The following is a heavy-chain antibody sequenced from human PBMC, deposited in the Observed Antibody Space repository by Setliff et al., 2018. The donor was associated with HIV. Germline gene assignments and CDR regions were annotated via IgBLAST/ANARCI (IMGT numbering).Heavy chain of an antibody. D-gene: IGHD3-22*01. CDR3: ARSSGYYSTAFY. Sequence: SETLSLTCTVSGGSISSDSYYWSWIRQPAGKGLEWIGRIYTSGSSNYNPSLKSRVTISVDTSKNQFSLKLSSVTAADTAVYYCARSSGYYSTAFYWGQGTRVTVSS. CDR2: IYTSGSS. J-gene: IGHJ4*02. V-gene: IGHV4-61*02. CDR1: GGSISSDSYY.